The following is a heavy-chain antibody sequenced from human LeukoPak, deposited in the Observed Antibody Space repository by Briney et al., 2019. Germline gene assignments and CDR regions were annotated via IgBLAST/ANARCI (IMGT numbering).Heavy chain of an antibody. D-gene: IGHD6-13*01. V-gene: IGHV3-7*01. CDR2: IKQDGSEK. CDR1: GFTFSSYW. Sequence: GGSLRLSCAASGFTFSSYWMSWVRQAPGKGLEWVANIKQDGSEKYYVDSVKGRFTISRDNAKNSLYLQMNSLRAEDTAVYYCARDARIAAAGNPFDIWGQGTMVTVSS. J-gene: IGHJ3*02. CDR3: ARDARIAAAGNPFDI.